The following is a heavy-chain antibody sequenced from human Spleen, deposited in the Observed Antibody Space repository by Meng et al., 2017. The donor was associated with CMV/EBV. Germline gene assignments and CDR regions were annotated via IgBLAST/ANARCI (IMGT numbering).Heavy chain of an antibody. J-gene: IGHJ6*02. CDR1: GFTFSTYW. CDR3: ARHAYSSTYYGMDV. V-gene: IGHV5-51*01. CDR2: IYPGDSDT. D-gene: IGHD2-2*01. Sequence: GESLKISCKTSGFTFSTYWLGWVRQVPGKGLEWMGIIYPGDSDTRYSPSFQGQVTISADKSISTAYLQWSSLKASDTAMYYCARHAYSSTYYGMDVWGQGTTVTVSS.